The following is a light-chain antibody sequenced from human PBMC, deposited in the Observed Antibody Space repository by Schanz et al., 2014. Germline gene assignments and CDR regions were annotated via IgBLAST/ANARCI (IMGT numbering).Light chain of an antibody. CDR2: SNN. CDR3: ASWDDSLNARV. CDR1: SSNIGSYT. Sequence: QSVLTQPPSASGTPGQRVTISCSGSSSNIGSYTANWFQQLPGTTPRLLIYSNNQRPSGVPDRFSGSKSGTSASLAISGLQSEDEADYYCASWDDSLNARVFGGGTKLTVL. J-gene: IGLJ3*02. V-gene: IGLV1-44*01.